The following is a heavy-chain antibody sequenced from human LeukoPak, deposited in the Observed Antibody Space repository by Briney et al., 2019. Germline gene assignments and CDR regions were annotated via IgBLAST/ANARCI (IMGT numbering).Heavy chain of an antibody. CDR3: AREIDPPDYYDSSGYLH. CDR2: IYYSRST. D-gene: IGHD3-22*01. CDR1: GGSISSYY. J-gene: IGHJ4*02. V-gene: IGHV4-59*12. Sequence: SETLSLTCTVSGGSISSYYWSWIRQPPGKGLEWIGYIYYSRSTNYNPSLKSRVTISVDTSKNQFSLKLSSVIAADTAVYYCAREIDPPDYYDSSGYLHWGQGTLVTVSS.